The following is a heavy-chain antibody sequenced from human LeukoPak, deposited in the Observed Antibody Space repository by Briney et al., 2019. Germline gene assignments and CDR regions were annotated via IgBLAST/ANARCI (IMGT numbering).Heavy chain of an antibody. V-gene: IGHV1-69*13. CDR2: IIPIFGTA. CDR1: GGTFNNYA. J-gene: IGHJ4*02. Sequence: SVKVSCKASGGTFNNYAMSWVRQAPGQGLEWMGGIIPIFGTANYAQKFQGRVTITADESTSTAYMELSSLRSEDTAVYYCARDLTVLEQPRGYFDYWGQGTLVTVSS. D-gene: IGHD6-13*01. CDR3: ARDLTVLEQPRGYFDY.